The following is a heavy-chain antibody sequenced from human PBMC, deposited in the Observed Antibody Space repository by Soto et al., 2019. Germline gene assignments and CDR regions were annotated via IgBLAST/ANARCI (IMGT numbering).Heavy chain of an antibody. CDR3: ARDPGGSGSYFDY. D-gene: IGHD3-10*01. CDR1: GGSISSGGYY. J-gene: IGHJ4*02. CDR2: IYYSGST. V-gene: IGHV4-31*03. Sequence: QVQLQESGPGPVKPSQTLSLTCTVSGGSISSGGYYWSWIRQHPGKGLEWIGYIYYSGSTYYNPSLKSRVTISVDTSKNQFPLKLSSVTAAVTAVYYCARDPGGSGSYFDYWGQGTLVTVSS.